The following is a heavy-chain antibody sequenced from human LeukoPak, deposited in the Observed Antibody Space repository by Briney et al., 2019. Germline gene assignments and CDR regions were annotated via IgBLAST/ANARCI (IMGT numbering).Heavy chain of an antibody. D-gene: IGHD2-2*01. J-gene: IGHJ3*02. CDR2: IKQDGSEK. V-gene: IGHV3-7*01. Sequence: GGSLXLSCAASGFTFSGYWMSWVRQAPGKGLEWVANIKQDGSEKYYVDSVKGRFTISRDNAKNSLYLQMNSLRAEDTAVYYCASATYCSSTSCSSGAFDIWGQGTMVTVSS. CDR3: ASATYCSSTSCSSGAFDI. CDR1: GFTFSGYW.